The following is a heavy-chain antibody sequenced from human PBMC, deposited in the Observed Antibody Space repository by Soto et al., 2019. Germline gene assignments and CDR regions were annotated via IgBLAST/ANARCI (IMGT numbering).Heavy chain of an antibody. J-gene: IGHJ4*02. CDR3: AREGYYYDSSGYSNFDY. Sequence: ASVKVSCKASGYTFTSYAMHWVRQAPGQRLEWMGWINAGNGNTKYSQKFQGRVTITRDTSASTAYMELSSLRSEDTAVYFCAREGYYYDSSGYSNFDYWGQGTRVTVSS. D-gene: IGHD3-22*01. CDR2: INAGNGNT. V-gene: IGHV1-3*01. CDR1: GYTFTSYA.